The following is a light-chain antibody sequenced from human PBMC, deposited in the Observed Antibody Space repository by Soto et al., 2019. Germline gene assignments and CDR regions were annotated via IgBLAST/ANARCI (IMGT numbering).Light chain of an antibody. CDR1: SSDVGAYNY. CDR3: SSFASSNTWV. CDR2: EVT. J-gene: IGLJ3*02. Sequence: QSVLTQPPSASGSPGQSVTISCPGTSSDVGAYNYVSWYQQHAGKAPKLVIYEVTKRPSGVPDRFSGSKSANTASLTVSGLQAEDEADYYCSSFASSNTWVFGGGTKLTVL. V-gene: IGLV2-8*01.